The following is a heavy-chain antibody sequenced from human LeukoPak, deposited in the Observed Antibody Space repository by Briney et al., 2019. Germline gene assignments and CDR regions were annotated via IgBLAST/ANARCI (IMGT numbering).Heavy chain of an antibody. J-gene: IGHJ6*02. CDR2: IKQDGGEK. Sequence: GGSLTLFCAASGFTFSSLWMSWVRHAPGEGREWVDNIKQDGGEKYHVDAVKGRFTISRDKAKNSLYLQMNSLRAEDTAVYYCARSSQAESTRYSSGWYSGPPYYYGMDVWGQGTTVTVSS. V-gene: IGHV3-7*05. CDR1: GFTFSSLW. D-gene: IGHD6-19*01. CDR3: ARSSQAESTRYSSGWYSGPPYYYGMDV.